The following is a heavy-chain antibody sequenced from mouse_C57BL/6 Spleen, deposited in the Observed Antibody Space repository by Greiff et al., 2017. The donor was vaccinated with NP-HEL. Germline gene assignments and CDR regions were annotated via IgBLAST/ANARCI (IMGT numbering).Heavy chain of an antibody. CDR3: ATYGYDAYYFDY. V-gene: IGHV1-52*01. CDR1: GYTFTSYW. J-gene: IGHJ2*01. CDR2: IDPSDSET. D-gene: IGHD2-2*01. Sequence: QVQLQQPGAELVRPGSSVKLSCKASGYTFTSYWMHWVKQRPIQGLEWIGNIDPSDSETHYNQKFKDKATLTVDKSSSTAYMQLSSLTSEDSAVYYCATYGYDAYYFDYWGQGTTLTVSS.